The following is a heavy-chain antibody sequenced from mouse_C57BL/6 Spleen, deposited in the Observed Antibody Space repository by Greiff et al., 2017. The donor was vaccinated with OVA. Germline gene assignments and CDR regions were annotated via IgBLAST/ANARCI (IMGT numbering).Heavy chain of an antibody. D-gene: IGHD2-3*01. CDR1: GYTFTDYN. J-gene: IGHJ1*03. CDR3: ARRWLLRPYLYFDV. CDR2: INPNNGGT. V-gene: IGHV1-18*01. Sequence: EVQLQQSGPELVKPGASVKIPCKASGYTFTDYNMDWVKQSHGKILEWIGDINPNNGGTIYNQKFKGKVTLTVDKSSSTAYMELRSLTSEDTAVYYCARRWLLRPYLYFDVWGTGTTVTVTS.